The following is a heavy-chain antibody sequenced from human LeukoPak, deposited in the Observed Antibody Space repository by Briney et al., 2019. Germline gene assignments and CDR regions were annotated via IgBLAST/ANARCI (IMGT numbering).Heavy chain of an antibody. CDR3: ARKEYTDY. D-gene: IGHD6-6*01. V-gene: IGHV1-69*05. CDR1: GVTFSSYA. J-gene: IGHJ4*02. CDR2: IITIFGTA. Sequence: SVKVSCKASGVTFSSYAISWARQAPGQGLEWMGGIITIFGTANYAQKLQGRVTMTTATSTSTAYRELRSLSSDDAAVYYCARKEYTDYWGQGTLVTVSS.